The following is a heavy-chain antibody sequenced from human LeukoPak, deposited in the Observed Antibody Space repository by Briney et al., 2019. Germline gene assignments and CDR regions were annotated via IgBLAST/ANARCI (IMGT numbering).Heavy chain of an antibody. D-gene: IGHD2-21*01. V-gene: IGHV3-23*01. CDR2: ISGSGGST. Sequence: GGSLRLSCAASGFTFSSYAMSWVRQAPGKGLEWVSAISGSGGSTYYADSVKGRFTISRDNSKNTLYLQMNSLRAEGTAVYYCAKEPLMVVDPVRYFQHWGQGTLVTVSS. CDR1: GFTFSSYA. CDR3: AKEPLMVVDPVRYFQH. J-gene: IGHJ1*01.